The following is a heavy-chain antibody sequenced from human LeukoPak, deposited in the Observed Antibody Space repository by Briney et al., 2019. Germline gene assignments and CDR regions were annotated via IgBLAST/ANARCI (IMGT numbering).Heavy chain of an antibody. CDR1: GYSISSGYQ. D-gene: IGHD6-13*01. V-gene: IGHV4-38-2*01. J-gene: IGHJ4*02. Sequence: SETLSLTCAVSGYSISSGYQWAWIRQPRGKGLEWLGSIHYSGTTYYKASLKSRVTISVDTSQNQFSLKLTSVTAADTAVYYCARKGRSSSFDYWGQGTLITVSS. CDR3: ARKGRSSSFDY. CDR2: IHYSGTT.